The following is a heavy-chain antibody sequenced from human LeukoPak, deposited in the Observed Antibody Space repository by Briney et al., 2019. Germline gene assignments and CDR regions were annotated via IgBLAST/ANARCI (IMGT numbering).Heavy chain of an antibody. Sequence: GGSLRLSCAASGFTFSDYYMSWIRQAPGKGLEWVSYISSSGSTIYYADSVKGRFTISRDNAKNSLYLQMNSLRAEDTAVYYCARSTMSYYYDSSGYYPSFDYWGQGTLVTVSS. D-gene: IGHD3-22*01. J-gene: IGHJ4*02. CDR3: ARSTMSYYYDSSGYYPSFDY. V-gene: IGHV3-11*01. CDR1: GFTFSDYY. CDR2: ISSSGSTI.